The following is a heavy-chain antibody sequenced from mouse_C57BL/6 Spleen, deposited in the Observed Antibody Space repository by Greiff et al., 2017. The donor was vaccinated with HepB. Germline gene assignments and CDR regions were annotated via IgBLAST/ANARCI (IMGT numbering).Heavy chain of an antibody. J-gene: IGHJ4*01. CDR3: ARDGGIYYYGSRNDMDY. CDR1: GFTFSSYA. CDR2: ISDGGSYT. D-gene: IGHD1-1*01. V-gene: IGHV5-4*01. Sequence: EVQGVESGGGLVKPGGSLKLSCAASGFTFSSYAMSWVRQTPEKRLEWVATISDGGSYTYYPDNVKGRFTISRDNAKNNLYLQMSHLKSEDTAMYYCARDGGIYYYGSRNDMDYWGQGTSVTVSS.